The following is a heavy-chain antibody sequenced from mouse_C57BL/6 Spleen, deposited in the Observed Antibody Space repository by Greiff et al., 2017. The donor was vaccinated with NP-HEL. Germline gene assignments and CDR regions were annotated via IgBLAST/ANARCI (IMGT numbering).Heavy chain of an antibody. J-gene: IGHJ4*01. CDR2: IYPGSGST. CDR1: GYTFTSYW. D-gene: IGHD1-1*01. Sequence: QVQLKQPGAELVKPGASVKMSCKASGYTFTSYWITWVKQRPGQGLEWIGDIYPGSGSTNYNEKFKSKATLTVDTSSSTAYMQLSSLTSEDSAVYYCARYATVVDAMDYWGQGTSVTVSS. V-gene: IGHV1-55*01. CDR3: ARYATVVDAMDY.